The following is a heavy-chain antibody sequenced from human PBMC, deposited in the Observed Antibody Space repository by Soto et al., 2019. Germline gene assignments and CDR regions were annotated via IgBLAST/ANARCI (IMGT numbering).Heavy chain of an antibody. D-gene: IGHD3-3*02. J-gene: IGHJ6*02. CDR3: ARGIGISVNAMDV. CDR1: GGTSSSYA. CDR2: IIPIFGTA. Sequence: QVQLVQSGAEVKKPGSSVKVSCKASGGTSSSYAINWVRQAPGQGLEWMGGIIPIFGTANYAQKLQGRVTIIADESTSTSYIELGSLRSEETAVYYCARGIGISVNAMDVWGQGTTVTVSS. V-gene: IGHV1-69*01.